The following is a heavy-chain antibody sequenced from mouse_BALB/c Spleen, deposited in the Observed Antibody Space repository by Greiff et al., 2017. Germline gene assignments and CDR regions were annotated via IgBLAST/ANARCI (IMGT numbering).Heavy chain of an antibody. CDR1: GFTFSSFG. CDR2: ISSGSSTI. D-gene: IGHD1-1*01. CDR3: ARVITNYWYFEV. Sequence: EVKVVESGGGLVQPGGSRKLSCAASGFTFSSFGMHWVRQAPEKGLEWVAYISSGSSTIYYADTVKGRFTISRDNPKNTLFLQMTSLRSEDTAMYYCARVITNYWYFEVWGAGTTVTVSS. V-gene: IGHV5-17*02. J-gene: IGHJ1*01.